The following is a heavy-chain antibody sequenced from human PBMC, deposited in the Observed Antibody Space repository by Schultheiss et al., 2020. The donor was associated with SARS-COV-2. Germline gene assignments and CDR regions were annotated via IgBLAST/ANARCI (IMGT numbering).Heavy chain of an antibody. D-gene: IGHD3-22*01. V-gene: IGHV4-59*01. Sequence: SETLSLTCTVSGGSISSYYWSWIRQPPGKGLEWIGYIYYSGSTNYNHSVKSRVTISVDTSKNQFSLKLSSVTAADTAVYYCARARRPIVVVDSAYFDYWGQGTLVTVSS. J-gene: IGHJ4*02. CDR1: GGSISSYY. CDR2: IYYSGST. CDR3: ARARRPIVVVDSAYFDY.